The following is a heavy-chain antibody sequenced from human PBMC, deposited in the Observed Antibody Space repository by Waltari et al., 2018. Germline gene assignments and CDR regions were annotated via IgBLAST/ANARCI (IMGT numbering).Heavy chain of an antibody. CDR3: ARDPGPIVGAPDY. CDR2: INPKNGDT. Sequence: QVQLVQSGTEVKKPGASVKVSCQASGYSFPASHLHWVRPTPGQGLEWLGWINPKNGDTGYAQTFLGRVTMTRDTSINTVYMDLSGLRSDDTAVFYCARDPGPIVGAPDYWGQGTLVTVSS. CDR1: GYSFPASH. D-gene: IGHD1-26*01. J-gene: IGHJ4*02. V-gene: IGHV1-2*02.